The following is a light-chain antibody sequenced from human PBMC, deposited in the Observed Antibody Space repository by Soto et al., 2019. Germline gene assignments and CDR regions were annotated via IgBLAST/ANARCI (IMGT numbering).Light chain of an antibody. V-gene: IGKV3-15*01. Sequence: EIVMTHSPATLSVSPWEIATLSCRASQSIRSHLAWYQQKLGQAPRLLIYDATTRATGIPARFSGSGSGTEFTLTISSLQSEDFAVYYCQKYNNWPFTFGQGTRLEIK. CDR3: QKYNNWPFT. CDR2: DAT. CDR1: QSIRSH. J-gene: IGKJ5*01.